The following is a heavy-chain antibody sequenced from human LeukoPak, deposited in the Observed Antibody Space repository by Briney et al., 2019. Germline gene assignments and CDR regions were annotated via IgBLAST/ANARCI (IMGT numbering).Heavy chain of an antibody. Sequence: SQTLSLTCTVSGGSISSGDYYWSWIRQPQGKGLEWIGCIYYSGSTYYNPSLKSRVTISVDTSKNQFSLKLSSVTAADTAVYYCARVVNYGTTAPYFDYWGQGTLVTVSS. J-gene: IGHJ4*02. CDR2: IYYSGST. CDR3: ARVVNYGTTAPYFDY. V-gene: IGHV4-30-4*01. CDR1: GGSISSGDYY. D-gene: IGHD3-10*01.